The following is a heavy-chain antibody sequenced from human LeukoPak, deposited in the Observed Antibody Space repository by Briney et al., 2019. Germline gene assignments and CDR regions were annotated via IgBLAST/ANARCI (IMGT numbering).Heavy chain of an antibody. J-gene: IGHJ4*02. CDR3: ARAHCTNGVCPFDY. CDR2: IYTSGST. D-gene: IGHD2-8*01. CDR1: GGSISSYY. Sequence: SETLSLTCTVSGGSISSYYWSWIRQPAGKGLEWIGRIYTSGSTNYNPSLKSRVTISVDTSKNQFSLKLSSVTAADTAVYYCARAHCTNGVCPFDYWGQGTLVTVSS. V-gene: IGHV4-4*07.